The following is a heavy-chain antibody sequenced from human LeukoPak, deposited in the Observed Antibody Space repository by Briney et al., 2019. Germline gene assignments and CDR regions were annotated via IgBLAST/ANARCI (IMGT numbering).Heavy chain of an antibody. J-gene: IGHJ6*03. V-gene: IGHV1-8*01. Sequence: ASVKVSCKASGYTFTSSDINWVRQATGQGLEWMGYMNPNSGNTGYAQKFQGRVTITRDTSISTAYMELSSLRSEDTAVYYCAREGEYYYYMDVWGRGTTVTVSS. CDR1: GYTFTSSD. CDR2: MNPNSGNT. CDR3: AREGEYYYYMDV.